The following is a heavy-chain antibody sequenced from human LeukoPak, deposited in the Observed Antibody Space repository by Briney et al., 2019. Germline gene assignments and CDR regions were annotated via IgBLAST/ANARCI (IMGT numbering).Heavy chain of an antibody. CDR3: ARPLGRITGPNGY. Sequence: GESLKISCNGSGYTFTGYYMHWVRQAPGQGLEWMGWINPNSGATNYAQKFQGRVTVTRDTSISTAYMELTRLRSDDTAVYYCARPLGRITGPNGYWGQGTLVTVSS. CDR1: GYTFTGYY. V-gene: IGHV1-2*02. D-gene: IGHD1-20*01. J-gene: IGHJ4*02. CDR2: INPNSGAT.